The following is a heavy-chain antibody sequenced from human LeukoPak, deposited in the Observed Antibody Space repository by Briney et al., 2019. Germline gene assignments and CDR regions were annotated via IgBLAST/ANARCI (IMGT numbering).Heavy chain of an antibody. V-gene: IGHV1-8*01. J-gene: IGHJ4*02. D-gene: IGHD3-10*01. CDR2: MNPNSGNT. Sequence: ASVKVSCKASGYTFTSYDVNWVRQATGQGLEWMGWMNPNSGNTGYAQKFQGRVTMTRNTSISTAYMELSSLRSEDTAVYYCARDLTMVRVPLGYRGQGTLVTVSS. CDR1: GYTFTSYD. CDR3: ARDLTMVRVPLGY.